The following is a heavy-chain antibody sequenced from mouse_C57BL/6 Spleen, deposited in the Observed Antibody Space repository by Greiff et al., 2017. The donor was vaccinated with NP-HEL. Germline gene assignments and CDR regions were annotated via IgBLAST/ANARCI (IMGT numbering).Heavy chain of an antibody. CDR2: IWSDGRT. CDR1: GFSLTSYG. D-gene: IGHD3-2*02. Sequence: QVQLQQSGPGLVAPSQSLSITCTVSGFSLTSYGVHWVRQPPGKGLEWLVVIWSDGRTTYNSALKSRLSISKDNSKSQVFLKMNSLQTDDTAMYYCARHPSSGYYAMDYWGQGTSVTVSS. CDR3: ARHPSSGYYAMDY. V-gene: IGHV2-6-1*01. J-gene: IGHJ4*01.